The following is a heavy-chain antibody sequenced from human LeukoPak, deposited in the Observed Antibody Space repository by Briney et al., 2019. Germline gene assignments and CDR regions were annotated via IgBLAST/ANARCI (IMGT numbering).Heavy chain of an antibody. CDR3: AKGRVVGYYDSRSYFDC. V-gene: IGHV3-23*01. J-gene: IGHJ4*02. D-gene: IGHD3-22*01. CDR2: ISGSGGST. Sequence: GGSLRLSCAASGFTFSSYAMSWVRQAPGKGLEWVSAISGSGGSTYYADSVKGRFTISRDNSKNTLYLQMNSLRAEDTAVYYCAKGRVVGYYDSRSYFDCWGQGTLVTVSS. CDR1: GFTFSSYA.